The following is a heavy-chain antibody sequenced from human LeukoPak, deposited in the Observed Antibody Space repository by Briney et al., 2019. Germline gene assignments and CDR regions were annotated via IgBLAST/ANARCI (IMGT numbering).Heavy chain of an antibody. V-gene: IGHV3-48*03. CDR3: ARGYDSWGS. CDR2: INTDGATI. CDR1: GFSFSSDE. J-gene: IGHJ5*02. D-gene: IGHD3-16*01. Sequence: PGGSLRLSCAASGFSFSSDEMNWVRQAPGKGLQWISYINTDGATIYYADSVKGRFTISRDNAKNSLYLQMNSLRAEDTAVYYCARGYDSWGSWGQGTLVTVSS.